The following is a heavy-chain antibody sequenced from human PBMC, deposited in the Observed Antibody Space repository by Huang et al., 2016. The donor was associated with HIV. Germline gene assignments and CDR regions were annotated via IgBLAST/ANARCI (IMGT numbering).Heavy chain of an antibody. V-gene: IGHV1-69*13. CDR1: GVTFSSYA. Sequence: QVQLVQSGAEVKKPGSSVKVSCKASGVTFSSYAISWVRQAPGQGLEWMGGIMPCLGTANYAQKFQGRVTITADESTSTAYMELSSLISEDTAVYYCARATYYDFWSGYRSFDYWGQGTLVTVSS. D-gene: IGHD3-3*01. CDR3: ARATYYDFWSGYRSFDY. J-gene: IGHJ4*02. CDR2: IMPCLGTA.